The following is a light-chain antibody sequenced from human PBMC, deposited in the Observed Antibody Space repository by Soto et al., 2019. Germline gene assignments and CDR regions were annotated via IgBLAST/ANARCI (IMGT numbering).Light chain of an antibody. Sequence: DILMTQSPYTLSASVGDRVIITCRASQSTTRRVAWYQQKPGKAPKVMXWGASTLHRGVPSRFSGGGSGTELTLTINSLQTDDFGNYYCQQYKDYSSWTFGQGTKVDIK. J-gene: IGKJ1*01. V-gene: IGKV1-5*01. CDR3: QQYKDYSSWT. CDR1: QSTTRR. CDR2: GAS.